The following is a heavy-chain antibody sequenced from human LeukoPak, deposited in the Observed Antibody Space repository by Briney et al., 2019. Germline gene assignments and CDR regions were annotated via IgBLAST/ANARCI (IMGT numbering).Heavy chain of an antibody. CDR1: GGSITGGIFY. CDR3: AREGGFYRPLDY. J-gene: IGHJ4*02. CDR2: VHLDGRT. V-gene: IGHV4-61*03. D-gene: IGHD3-3*01. Sequence: SETLSLTCSVSGGSITGGIFYWNRIRQHPGKGLEWIGEVHLDGRTNYNPSLESRLTMSADLSENHISLRLTSVTAPDTAVYYCAREGGFYRPLDYSGQGTLVTVSS.